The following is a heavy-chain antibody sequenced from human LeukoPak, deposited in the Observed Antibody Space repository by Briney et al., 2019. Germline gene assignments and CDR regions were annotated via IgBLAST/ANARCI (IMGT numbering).Heavy chain of an antibody. CDR3: ARKSILTSGRKPYDY. CDR2: IDHSGRT. V-gene: IGHV4-34*01. Sequence: SETLSLTCAVYGGSFSGYYWSWIRQVPGKGPEWIGEIDHSGRTNANSSLRSRVTMSVDMSKNQFSLRLTSVTAADSAVYYCARKSILTSGRKPYDYWDQGALVTVSS. CDR1: GGSFSGYY. J-gene: IGHJ4*02. D-gene: IGHD1-26*01.